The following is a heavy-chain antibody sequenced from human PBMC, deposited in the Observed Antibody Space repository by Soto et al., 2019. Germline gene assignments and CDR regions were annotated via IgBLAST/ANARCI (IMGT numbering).Heavy chain of an antibody. CDR2: IYYSGST. J-gene: IGHJ4*02. Sequence: KPSETLSLTCTVSGGSISSSSYYWGWIRQPPGKGLEWIGSIYYSGSTYYNPSLKSRVTISVDTSRNQFSLKLSSVTAADTAVYYCARHKIPNYYGSLLNDYWGQGTLVTVSS. CDR3: ARHKIPNYYGSLLNDY. V-gene: IGHV4-39*01. D-gene: IGHD3-10*01. CDR1: GGSISSSSYY.